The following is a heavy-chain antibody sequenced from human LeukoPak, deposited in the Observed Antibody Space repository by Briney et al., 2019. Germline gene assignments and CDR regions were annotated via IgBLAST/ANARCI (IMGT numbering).Heavy chain of an antibody. J-gene: IGHJ4*02. Sequence: RASVKVSCKASGYTFTSYDINWVRQATGQGLEWMGWMNPNSGNTGYAQKFQGRVTMTRDTSTSTFYMELSSLRSEDTAVYYCARDPEVFPRANDYGDYWGQGTLVTVSS. CDR2: MNPNSGNT. V-gene: IGHV1-8*01. CDR1: GYTFTSYD. D-gene: IGHD1-14*01. CDR3: ARDPEVFPRANDYGDY.